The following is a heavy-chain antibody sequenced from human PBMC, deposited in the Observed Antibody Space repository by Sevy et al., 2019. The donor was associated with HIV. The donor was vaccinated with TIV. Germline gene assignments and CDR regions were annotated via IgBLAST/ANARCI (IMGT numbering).Heavy chain of an antibody. CDR3: ARGRETSHYFDS. V-gene: IGHV3-30-3*01. CDR2: TSSDGANE. D-gene: IGHD1-26*01. J-gene: IGHJ4*02. CDR1: RFTFTNFA. Sequence: GGSLRLSCAASRFTFTNFAIHWVRQAPGRGLEWVAVTSSDGANEYYADSVKGRFTISRDNSMNTVYLLINSLRREDTAVYFCARGRETSHYFDSWGLGALVTVSS.